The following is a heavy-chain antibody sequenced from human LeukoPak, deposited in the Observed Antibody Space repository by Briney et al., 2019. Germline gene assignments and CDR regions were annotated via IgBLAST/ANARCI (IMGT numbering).Heavy chain of an antibody. J-gene: IGHJ4*02. CDR1: GGTFSSYA. V-gene: IGHV1-69*13. D-gene: IGHD2-2*01. CDR3: ASRLYCSNTRCRNFPFAY. CDR2: IIPIFGTA. Sequence: ASVKVSCKASGGTFSSYAISWVRQAPGQGLEWMGGIIPIFGTANYAQKFQDRVTITADESTSTAYMELSSLRSDDTAIYYCASRLYCSNTRCRNFPFAYWGQGTLVTVSS.